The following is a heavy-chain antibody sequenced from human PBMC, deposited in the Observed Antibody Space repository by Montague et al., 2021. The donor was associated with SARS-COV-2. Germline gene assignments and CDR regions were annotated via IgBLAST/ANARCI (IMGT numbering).Heavy chain of an antibody. D-gene: IGHD2-15*01. CDR3: ARDRDTRHTTPIDY. Sequence: SLRLSCAASGFSFSEYAMHWVRQAPGKGLEWVAIISYDGSNKYYAVSVKGRFTISRDNSKNTPFLQMSSLRAEDTAVYFCARDRDTRHTTPIDYWGQGTLVTASS. J-gene: IGHJ4*02. V-gene: IGHV3-30*04. CDR1: GFSFSEYA. CDR2: ISYDGSNK.